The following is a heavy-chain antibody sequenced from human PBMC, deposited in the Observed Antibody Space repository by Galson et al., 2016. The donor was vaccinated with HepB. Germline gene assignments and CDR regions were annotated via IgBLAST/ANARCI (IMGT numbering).Heavy chain of an antibody. CDR3: ARGGGHGFFDY. D-gene: IGHD3-10*01. J-gene: IGHJ4*02. V-gene: IGHV3-30*04. Sequence: SLRLSCAASGFTFSKYAMHWVRQAPGKGLEWVAVISSDGNNEYYADSVKGRFTISRDNSKNTLYLQMNSLRAEDTALYYCARGGGHGFFDYWGQGTQVTVSS. CDR1: GFTFSKYA. CDR2: ISSDGNNE.